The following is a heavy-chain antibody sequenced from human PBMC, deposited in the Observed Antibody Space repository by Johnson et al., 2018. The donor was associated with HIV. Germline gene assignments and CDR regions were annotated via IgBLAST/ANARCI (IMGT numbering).Heavy chain of an antibody. CDR2: ISSSGSTI. D-gene: IGHD3-22*01. J-gene: IGHJ3*02. V-gene: IGHV3-11*04. Sequence: QVQLVESGGGLVKPGGSLRLSCAASGFTFSDYYMSWIRQAPGKGLEWVSYISSSGSTIYYADSVKGRFSIRRDNAKNYLARQMNSLRAEDTAVYYCASEYYYDSSGYYRYAFDIWGQGTMVTVSS. CDR1: GFTFSDYY. CDR3: ASEYYYDSSGYYRYAFDI.